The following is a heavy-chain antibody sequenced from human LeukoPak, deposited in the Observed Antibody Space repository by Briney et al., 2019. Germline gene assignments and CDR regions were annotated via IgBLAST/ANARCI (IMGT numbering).Heavy chain of an antibody. CDR1: GFLFSRSW. V-gene: IGHV3-74*03. D-gene: IGHD2/OR15-2a*01. CDR2: INGDESDI. CDR3: VRNIGSD. J-gene: IGHJ4*02. Sequence: PGGSLRLSCAASGFLFSRSWMHWVRHAPGKGLVWVSRINGDESDITYADSVKGRFTISRDNAKDTLYLLMNSLRVEDTAVYYCVRNIGSDWGQGTLVTVSS.